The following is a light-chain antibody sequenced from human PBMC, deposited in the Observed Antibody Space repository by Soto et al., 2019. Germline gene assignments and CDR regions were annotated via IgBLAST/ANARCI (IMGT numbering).Light chain of an antibody. J-gene: IGLJ3*02. CDR3: TSYSRYRVLV. V-gene: IGLV2-14*01. CDR1: SSDIGGYKY. CDR2: EVS. Sequence: QSALTQPASVSGSLGQSITISCTGTSSDIGGYKYVSWYQQHPGKAPKLIIFEVSNRPSGVSDRFSGPNSGNTASLTISGLQAEDEADYYCTSYSRYRVLVFGGGTKGTVL.